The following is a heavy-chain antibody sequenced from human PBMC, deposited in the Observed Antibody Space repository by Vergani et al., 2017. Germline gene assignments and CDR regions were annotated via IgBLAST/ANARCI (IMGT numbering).Heavy chain of an antibody. V-gene: IGHV3-21*01. D-gene: IGHD2-2*01. J-gene: IGHJ4*02. CDR3: ARVPSCSSTSCQYYFDY. CDR2: ISSSSSYI. Sequence: EVQLVESGGGLVKPGGSLRLSCAASGFTFSSYSMNSVRQAPGKGLEWVSSISSSSSYIYYADSVKGRFTISRDNAKNSLYLQMNSLRAEDTAVYYCARVPSCSSTSCQYYFDYWGQGTLVTVSS. CDR1: GFTFSSYS.